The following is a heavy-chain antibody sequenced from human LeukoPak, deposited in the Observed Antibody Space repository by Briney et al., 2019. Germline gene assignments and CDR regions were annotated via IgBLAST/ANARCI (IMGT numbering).Heavy chain of an antibody. V-gene: IGHV3-23*01. CDR2: ISGSGGST. J-gene: IGHJ3*02. CDR1: GFTFSSYA. CDR3: AKDYCSSTSCYRPPGDAFDI. Sequence: PGGSLRLSCAASGFTFSSYAMSWVRQAPGKGLEWVSAISGSGGSTYYADSVKGRFTISRDNSKNTLYLQMSSLRAEDTAVYYCAKDYCSSTSCYRPPGDAFDIWGQGTMVTVSS. D-gene: IGHD2-2*01.